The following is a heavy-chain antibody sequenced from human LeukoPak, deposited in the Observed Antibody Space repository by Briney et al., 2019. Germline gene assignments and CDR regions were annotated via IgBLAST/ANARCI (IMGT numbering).Heavy chain of an antibody. Sequence: ATVKVSCKVSGYTLTELSMHWVRQAPGKGLEWMGGFDPEDGETIHAQKFQGRVTMTEDTSTDTAYMELSSLRSEDTAVYYCATDPVSSATTFDYWGQGTLVTVSS. V-gene: IGHV1-24*01. D-gene: IGHD1-1*01. J-gene: IGHJ4*02. CDR3: ATDPVSSATTFDY. CDR1: GYTLTELS. CDR2: FDPEDGET.